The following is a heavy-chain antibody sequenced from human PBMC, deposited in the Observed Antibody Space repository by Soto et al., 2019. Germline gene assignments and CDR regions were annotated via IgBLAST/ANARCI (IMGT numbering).Heavy chain of an antibody. V-gene: IGHV4-61*01. Sequence: SETLSLTCTVSGGSVSSGSYYWSWIRQPPGKGLEWIGYIYYSGSTNYNPSLKSRVTISVDTSKNQFSLKLNSVTPADTAVYYCATISASRSFDCWGQVTLVTVSS. CDR3: ATISASRSFDC. D-gene: IGHD3-3*02. CDR2: IYYSGST. J-gene: IGHJ4*02. CDR1: GGSVSSGSYY.